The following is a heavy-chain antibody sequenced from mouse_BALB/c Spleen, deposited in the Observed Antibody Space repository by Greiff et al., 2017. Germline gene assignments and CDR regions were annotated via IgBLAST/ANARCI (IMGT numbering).Heavy chain of an antibody. V-gene: IGHV1-4*02. J-gene: IGHJ3*01. CDR3: ARSPIIWYLAY. CDR1: GYTFTSYT. Sequence: QVQLKESAAELARPGASVKMSCKASGYTFTSYTMHWVKQRPGQGLEWIGYINPSSGYTEYNQKFKDKTTLTADKSSSTAYMQLSSLTSEDSAVYYCARSPIIWYLAYWGQGTLVTVSA. D-gene: IGHD2-1*01. CDR2: INPSSGYT.